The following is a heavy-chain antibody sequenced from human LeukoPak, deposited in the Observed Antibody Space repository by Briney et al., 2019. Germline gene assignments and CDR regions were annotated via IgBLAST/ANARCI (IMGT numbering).Heavy chain of an antibody. CDR1: GFTFSNYA. CDR2: IWYDGSNK. CDR3: ARGAYCSGGRCPGAFDI. V-gene: IGHV3-33*01. D-gene: IGHD2-15*01. J-gene: IGHJ3*02. Sequence: GGSLRLSCAASGFTFSNYAMYWVRQAPGKGLEWVTIIWYDGSNKNYADSVKGRFTISRDNSKNTLYPQMNSLRAEDTAVYYCARGAYCSGGRCPGAFDIWGQGTMVTVSS.